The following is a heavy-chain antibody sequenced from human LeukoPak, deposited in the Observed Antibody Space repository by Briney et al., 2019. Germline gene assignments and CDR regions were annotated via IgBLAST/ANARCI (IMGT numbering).Heavy chain of an antibody. J-gene: IGHJ6*04. D-gene: IGHD2-15*01. V-gene: IGHV4-30-4*01. CDR2: IYYSGST. CDR3: ARAKRYCSGGRCYYYYGMDV. CDR1: GGSISSGDHY. Sequence: PSQTLSLTCIVSGGSISSGDHYWSWIRQPPGKGLEWIGYIYYSGSTYYNPSLRSRVTISVDTSKNQFSLKLSSVTAADTAVYYCARAKRYCSGGRCYYYYGMDVWGKGTTVTVSS.